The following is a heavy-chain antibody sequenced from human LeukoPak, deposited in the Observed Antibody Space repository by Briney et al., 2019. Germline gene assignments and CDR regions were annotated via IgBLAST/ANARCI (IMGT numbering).Heavy chain of an antibody. V-gene: IGHV3-48*03. Sequence: AGGSLRLSCAASGFTFISDEMNWARQAPGKGLGWVSYISSSGSTIYYADSVKGRFTISRDNAKNSLYLQMNSLRAEDTAVYYCARVFNPISAAGHGAFDIWGQGTMVTVSS. J-gene: IGHJ3*02. CDR3: ARVFNPISAAGHGAFDI. D-gene: IGHD6-13*01. CDR2: ISSSGSTI. CDR1: GFTFISDE.